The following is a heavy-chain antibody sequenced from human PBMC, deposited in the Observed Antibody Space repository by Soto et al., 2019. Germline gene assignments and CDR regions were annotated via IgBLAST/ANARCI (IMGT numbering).Heavy chain of an antibody. J-gene: IGHJ3*02. CDR3: AKGREILVVVPAATPDAFDI. V-gene: IGHV3-9*01. CDR1: GFTFDDYA. D-gene: IGHD2-2*01. CDR2: ISWNSGSI. Sequence: GGSLRLSCAASGFTFDDYAMHWVRQAPGKGLEWVSGISWNSGSIGYADSVKGRFTISRDNAKNSLYLQMNSLRAEDTALYYCAKGREILVVVPAATPDAFDIWGQGTMVTVSS.